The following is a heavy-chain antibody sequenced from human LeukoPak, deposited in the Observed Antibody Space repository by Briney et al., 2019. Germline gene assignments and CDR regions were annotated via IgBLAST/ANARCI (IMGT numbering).Heavy chain of an antibody. CDR2: ISGSGAGT. D-gene: IGHD6-13*01. CDR1: GFTFSSYA. CDR3: AKVNNIAAAGTFDY. Sequence: PGGSLRLSCAASGFTFSSYAMSWARQAPGKGLEWVSVISGSGAGTYCADSVKGRFTISRDNSKNTLYLQMNSLRAEDTALYYCAKVNNIAAAGTFDYWGQGTLVTVSS. J-gene: IGHJ4*02. V-gene: IGHV3-23*01.